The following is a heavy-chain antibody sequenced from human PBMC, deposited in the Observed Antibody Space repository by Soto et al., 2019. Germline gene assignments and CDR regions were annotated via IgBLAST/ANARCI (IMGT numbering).Heavy chain of an antibody. CDR2: IYYSGST. Sequence: SETLSLTCTVSGGSISSYYWSWIRQPPGKGLEWIGYIYYSGSTNYNPSLKSRVTISVDTSKNQFSLKLSSVTAADTAVYYCARVQGGRFLQWLAVDYWGQGTLVTVSS. CDR3: ARVQGGRFLQWLAVDY. V-gene: IGHV4-59*01. D-gene: IGHD3-3*01. J-gene: IGHJ4*02. CDR1: GGSISSYY.